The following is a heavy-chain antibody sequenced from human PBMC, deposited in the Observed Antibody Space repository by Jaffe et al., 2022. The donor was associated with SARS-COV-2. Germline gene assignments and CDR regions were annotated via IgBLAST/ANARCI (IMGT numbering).Heavy chain of an antibody. J-gene: IGHJ4*02. Sequence: EVQLLESGGGLVQPGGSLRLSCAASGFTFSSYAMSWVRQAPGKGLEWVSAISGSGGSTYYADSVKGRFTISRDNSKNTLYLQMNSLRAEDTAVYYCAKDGYCSSTSCYDDYFDYWGQGTLVTVSS. CDR3: AKDGYCSSTSCYDDYFDY. CDR2: ISGSGGST. CDR1: GFTFSSYA. V-gene: IGHV3-23*01. D-gene: IGHD2-2*03.